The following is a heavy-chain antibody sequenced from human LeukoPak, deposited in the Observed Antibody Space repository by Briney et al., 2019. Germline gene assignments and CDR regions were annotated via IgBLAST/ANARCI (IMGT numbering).Heavy chain of an antibody. CDR2: IKQDGSEK. Sequence: PGGSLRLSCAASGFIFSSYSMNWVRQAPGKGLEWVANIKQDGSEKYHVDSVKGRFTISRDNAKNSLYLQMDSLRVEDTAVYYCARGRECSGTGCYLPGIYWGQGILVTVSS. V-gene: IGHV3-7*01. J-gene: IGHJ4*02. CDR3: ARGRECSGTGCYLPGIY. D-gene: IGHD2-2*01. CDR1: GFIFSSYS.